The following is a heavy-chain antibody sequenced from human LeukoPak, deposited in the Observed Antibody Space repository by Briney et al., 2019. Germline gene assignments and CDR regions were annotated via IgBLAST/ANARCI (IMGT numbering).Heavy chain of an antibody. V-gene: IGHV3-23*01. CDR2: ILGSGRSA. CDR3: SKWGDYDVLTGYYDSDF. CDR1: GFTFNNSA. D-gene: IGHD3-9*01. Sequence: GGSLRLSCAASGFTFNNSAMSWVRQAPGKGLEWVSAILGSGRSAYYADSVKGRFTISRDNSKNSLFLQMNSLRVEDTALYYCSKWGDYDVLTGYYDSDFWGQGTLVTVSA. J-gene: IGHJ4*02.